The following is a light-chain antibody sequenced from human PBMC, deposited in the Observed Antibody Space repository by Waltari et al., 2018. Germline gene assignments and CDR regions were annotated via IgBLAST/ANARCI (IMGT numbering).Light chain of an antibody. CDR2: SNN. CDR3: AAWDDSLNGQVV. CDR1: SSNIGSNT. V-gene: IGLV1-44*01. J-gene: IGLJ2*01. Sequence: QSVLTQPPSASGTPGQRVTISCSGSSSNIGSNTVNWYQQLPGTAPKLLIYSNNQRPSGVPDRFSGPKSGTSASLAISGLQSEDEADYYCAAWDDSLNGQVVFGGGTKLTVL.